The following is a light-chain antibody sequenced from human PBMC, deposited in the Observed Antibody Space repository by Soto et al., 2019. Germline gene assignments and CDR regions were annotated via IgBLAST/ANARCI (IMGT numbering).Light chain of an antibody. Sequence: QSVLPQPRSVSGSPGQSVTISCTGSSSNVAAFTSVSWYQQYPGTTPKLIIFDVSRRPSGVPDRFSGSRSGNTASLTISGLQAEDEADYYCFSFASRFTFVFGTGTKLTVL. CDR3: FSFASRFTFV. CDR2: DVS. V-gene: IGLV2-11*01. J-gene: IGLJ1*01. CDR1: SSNVAAFTS.